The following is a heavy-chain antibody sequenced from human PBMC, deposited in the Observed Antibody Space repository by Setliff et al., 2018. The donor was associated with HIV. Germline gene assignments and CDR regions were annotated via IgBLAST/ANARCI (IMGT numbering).Heavy chain of an antibody. J-gene: IGHJ6*02. V-gene: IGHV1-2*02. Sequence: ASVKVSCKASGYTFTGYYMPWVRQAPGQGLEWMGWINPNSGGTNYAQKFQGRVTMTRDTSISTAYMELSMLRSDDTAVYYCERGPYISSSYYYGMDVWGQGTTVTVSS. CDR3: ERGPYISSSYYYGMDV. CDR1: GYTFTGYY. D-gene: IGHD6-6*01. CDR2: INPNSGGT.